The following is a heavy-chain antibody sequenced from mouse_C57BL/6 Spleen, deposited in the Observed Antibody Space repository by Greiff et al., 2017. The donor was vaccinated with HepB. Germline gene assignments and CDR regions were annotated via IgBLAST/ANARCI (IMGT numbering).Heavy chain of an antibody. J-gene: IGHJ3*01. CDR3: ARGGGYYGSSEFAY. CDR2: INPGSGGT. Sequence: QVQLKESGAELVRPGTSVKVSCKASGYAFTNYLIEWVKQRPGQGLEWIGVINPGSGGTNYNEKFKGKATLTADKSSSTAYMQLSSLTSEDSAVYFCARGGGYYGSSEFAYWGQGTLVTVSA. D-gene: IGHD1-1*01. V-gene: IGHV1-54*01. CDR1: GYAFTNYL.